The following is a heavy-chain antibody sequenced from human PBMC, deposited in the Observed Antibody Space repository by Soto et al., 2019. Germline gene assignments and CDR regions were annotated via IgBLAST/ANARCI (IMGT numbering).Heavy chain of an antibody. CDR1: GFPLSSYA. D-gene: IGHD2-2*01. CDR2: ISGSGGST. Sequence: EVQLLESGGGLVQPGGSLRLSCAASGFPLSSYAMSWVRQAPGKGLEWVSAISGSGGSTYYADSVKGRFTISRDNSKNTLYLQMNSLRAEDTAVYYCARSGKYCSSTSCYPNNWFDPWGQGTLVTVSS. J-gene: IGHJ5*02. V-gene: IGHV3-23*01. CDR3: ARSGKYCSSTSCYPNNWFDP.